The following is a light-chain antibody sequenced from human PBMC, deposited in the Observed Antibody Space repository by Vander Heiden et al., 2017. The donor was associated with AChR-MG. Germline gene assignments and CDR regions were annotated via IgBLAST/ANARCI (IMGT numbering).Light chain of an antibody. J-gene: IGLJ2*01. CDR2: EVI. CDR3: SSYTGTSGGV. V-gene: IGLV2-8*01. CDR1: SSDIGAYNY. Sequence: QSALTQPPSASGSPGQSVTISCTGTSSDIGAYNYVSWYQQHPGKAPKLMIYEVIKRPSGVPDRFSGSKSGNTASLTVSGLQAEDETDYYCSSYTGTSGGVFGGGTKLTVL.